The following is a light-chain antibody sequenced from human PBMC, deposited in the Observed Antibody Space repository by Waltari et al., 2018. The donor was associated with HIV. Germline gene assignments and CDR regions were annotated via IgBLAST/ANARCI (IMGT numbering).Light chain of an antibody. CDR3: QQYYTTPYT. J-gene: IGKJ2*01. Sequence: IVMTQSPDSLPVSLGERATINCKSSQSLLYTSNNKNYLGWYQQKPGQSPKLLLYWASTRESGVPDRFRGSGAGTEFTLTITSLQPEEVAVYYCQQYYTTPYTFGQGTKLEI. V-gene: IGKV4-1*01. CDR1: QSLLYTSNNKNY. CDR2: WAS.